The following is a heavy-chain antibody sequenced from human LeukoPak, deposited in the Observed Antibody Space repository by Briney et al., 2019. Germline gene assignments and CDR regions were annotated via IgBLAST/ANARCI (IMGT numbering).Heavy chain of an antibody. J-gene: IGHJ3*02. V-gene: IGHV4-59*01. D-gene: IGHD3-9*01. Sequence: KSSETLSLTCTVSGGSISSYYWSWIRQPPGKGLERIGYIYYSGSTNYNPSLKSRVTISVDTSKNQFSLKLSPVTAADTAVYYCASSRNDILTGYNPYAFDIWGQGTMVTVSS. CDR3: ASSRNDILTGYNPYAFDI. CDR2: IYYSGST. CDR1: GGSISSYY.